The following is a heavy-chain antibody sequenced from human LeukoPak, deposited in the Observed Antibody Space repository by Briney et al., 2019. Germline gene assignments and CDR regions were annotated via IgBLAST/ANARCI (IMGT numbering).Heavy chain of an antibody. V-gene: IGHV3-43*01. Sequence: GGSLRLSCAASGFTFDRFTIHWVRQTPGKGLERVSLINRRGHTFYADSVKGRFTISRDNSRNSVFLQMNSLRPEDTALYHCAKEVDCPSDCLFFHSWGQGTLVTVSS. CDR1: GFTFDRFT. D-gene: IGHD2-21*02. CDR2: INRRGHT. CDR3: AKEVDCPSDCLFFHS. J-gene: IGHJ4*02.